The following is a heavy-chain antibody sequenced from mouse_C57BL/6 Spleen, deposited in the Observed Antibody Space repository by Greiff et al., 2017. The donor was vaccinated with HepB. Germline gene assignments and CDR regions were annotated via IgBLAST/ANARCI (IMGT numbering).Heavy chain of an antibody. D-gene: IGHD1-1*01. CDR2: IDPSDSYT. CDR3: ERVTTVYFDY. CDR1: GYTFTSYW. J-gene: IGHJ2*01. V-gene: IGHV1-59*01. Sequence: QVQLQQPGAELVRPGTSVKLSCKASGYTFTSYWMHWVKQRPGQGLEWIGVIDPSDSYTNYNQKFKGKATLTVDTSSSTAYMQLSSLTAEDSAVYYCERVTTVYFDYWGQGTTLTVSS.